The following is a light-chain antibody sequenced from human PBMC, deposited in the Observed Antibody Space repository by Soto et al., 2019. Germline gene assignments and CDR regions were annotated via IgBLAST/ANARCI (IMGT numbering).Light chain of an antibody. CDR3: GADHGSGSNFVYV. CDR1: SGYSNYK. J-gene: IGLJ1*01. CDR2: VGPGGIVG. V-gene: IGLV9-49*01. Sequence: QSVLTQPPSASASLGASVTLTCTLSSGYSNYKVDWYQQRPGKGPRFVMRVGPGGIVGSRRDDIPDRFSGLGSGLNRYLTIKNIQEEDESDYHCGADHGSGSNFVYVFGTGTKLTVL.